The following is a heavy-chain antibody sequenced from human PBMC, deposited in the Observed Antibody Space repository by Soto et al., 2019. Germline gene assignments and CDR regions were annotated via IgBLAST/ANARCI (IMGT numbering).Heavy chain of an antibody. CDR1: GYTYTRYA. J-gene: IGHJ5*02. CDR3: ARDLPAAINWFDP. Sequence: GVSLKVYCTASGYTYTRYAMHWVSQEQGQRLEWMGWINAGNGNTKYSQKFQGRVTITRDTSASTAYMELSSLRSEDTAVYYCARDLPAAINWFDPWGQGTLVTVSS. D-gene: IGHD2-15*01. CDR2: INAGNGNT. V-gene: IGHV1-3*01.